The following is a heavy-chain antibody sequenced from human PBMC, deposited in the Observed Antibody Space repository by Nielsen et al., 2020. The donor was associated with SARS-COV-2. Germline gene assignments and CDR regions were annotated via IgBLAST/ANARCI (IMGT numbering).Heavy chain of an antibody. V-gene: IGHV3-30*03. J-gene: IGHJ4*02. CDR2: ISYDGSNK. D-gene: IGHD3-16*01. CDR1: GFTFSSYG. Sequence: GESLKISCAASGFTFSSYGMHWVRQAPDKGLEWVAVISYDGSNKYYADSVKGRFTISRDESKNTLYLQMNSLRAEDTAVYYCTGGVGRYYFDYWGQGTLVTVSS. CDR3: TGGVGRYYFDY.